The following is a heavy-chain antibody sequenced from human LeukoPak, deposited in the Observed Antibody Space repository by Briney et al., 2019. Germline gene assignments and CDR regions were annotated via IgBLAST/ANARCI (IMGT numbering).Heavy chain of an antibody. D-gene: IGHD6-19*01. CDR3: ARDRVSSGWYFWYFDL. V-gene: IGHV4-34*01. CDR1: GVSFSGYY. CDR2: INHSGST. Sequence: SDTLSLTCAVYGVSFSGYYWSWIRQPPGKALEWIGEINHSGSTNYNPSLKSRVTISVDTSKNQFSLKLSSVTAADTAVYYCARDRVSSGWYFWYFDLWGRGTLVTVSS. J-gene: IGHJ2*01.